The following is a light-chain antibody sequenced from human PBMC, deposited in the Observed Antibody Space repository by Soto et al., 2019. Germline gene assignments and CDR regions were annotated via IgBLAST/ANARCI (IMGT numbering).Light chain of an antibody. CDR2: LNRDGSH. CDR1: SGHSNYA. V-gene: IGLV4-69*01. CDR3: QTWGTGIVI. J-gene: IGLJ2*01. Sequence: QPVLTQSPSASASLGASVKLTCTLSSGHSNYAIAWHQQQPEQGPRYLMKLNRDGSHSKGDGIPNRFSGSSSGAERYLTISSLQYEDEADYYCQTWGTGIVIFGGGTKLTVL.